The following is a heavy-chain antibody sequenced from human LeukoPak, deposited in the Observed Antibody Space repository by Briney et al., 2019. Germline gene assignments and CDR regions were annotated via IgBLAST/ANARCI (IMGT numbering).Heavy chain of an antibody. CDR2: ISGSGGST. V-gene: IGHV3-23*01. Sequence: GGSLSLSCAASGFTFSSYAMSWVRQAPGKGLEWVSAISGSGGSTYYADSVKGRFTISRDNSKNTLYLQMNSLRAEDTAVYYCAKRDGYNRDYSDYWGQGTLVTVSS. CDR3: AKRDGYNRDYSDY. D-gene: IGHD5-24*01. CDR1: GFTFSSYA. J-gene: IGHJ4*02.